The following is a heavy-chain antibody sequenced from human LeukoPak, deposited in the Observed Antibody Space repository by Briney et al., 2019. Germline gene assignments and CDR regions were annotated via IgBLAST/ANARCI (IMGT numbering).Heavy chain of an antibody. D-gene: IGHD1-20*01. Sequence: ASVKVSCKVSGYSLTEISMHWVRQAPGKGLEWMGGFNPEDAETIYAQKFQGRVTMTEDTSRDTAYMELSSLRSEDTAVYYCARGGHNWNRRYWFDPWGQGTLVTVSS. J-gene: IGHJ5*02. CDR1: GYSLTEIS. CDR2: FNPEDAET. CDR3: ARGGHNWNRRYWFDP. V-gene: IGHV1-24*01.